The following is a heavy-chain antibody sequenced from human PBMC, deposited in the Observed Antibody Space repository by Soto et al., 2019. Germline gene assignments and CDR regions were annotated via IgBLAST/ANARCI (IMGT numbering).Heavy chain of an antibody. Sequence: SETLSLTCTVSGGSISSYYWSWIRPPAGKGLERIGRLYTSGSTNYNPSLKSRVNMSVDTSKNQFSLKLSSVTAADTAVYYCTRGGVGYYRGQETLFTISS. D-gene: IGHD1-26*01. CDR3: TRGGVGYY. J-gene: IGHJ4*02. CDR2: LYTSGST. CDR1: GGSISSYY. V-gene: IGHV4-4*07.